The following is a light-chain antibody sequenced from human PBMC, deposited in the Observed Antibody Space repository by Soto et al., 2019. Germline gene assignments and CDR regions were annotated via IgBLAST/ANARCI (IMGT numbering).Light chain of an antibody. CDR1: SSDVGGYNY. J-gene: IGLJ2*01. CDR2: EVS. V-gene: IGLV2-14*01. CDR3: SRYIHCFPAV. Sequence: QSILTQPDSESGSPGQSITTSFTGTSSDVGGYNYVSWYQQHPGKAPKLMIYEVSNRPSGVSNRFSGSKSGNTASLTISGLQADVFDYYCCSRYIHCFPAVFGAG.